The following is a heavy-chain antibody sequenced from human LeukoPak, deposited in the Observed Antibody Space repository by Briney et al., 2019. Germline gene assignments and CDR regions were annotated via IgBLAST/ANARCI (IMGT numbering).Heavy chain of an antibody. J-gene: IGHJ5*02. CDR1: GYTFTSYY. Sequence: GASVKVSCKASGYTFTSYYMHWVRQAPGQGLEWMGWINPNSGGTNYAQKFQGRVTMTRDTSISTAYMELSRLRSDDTAVYYCARDLVGAMNWFDPWGQGTLVTVSS. V-gene: IGHV1-2*02. CDR3: ARDLVGAMNWFDP. D-gene: IGHD1-26*01. CDR2: INPNSGGT.